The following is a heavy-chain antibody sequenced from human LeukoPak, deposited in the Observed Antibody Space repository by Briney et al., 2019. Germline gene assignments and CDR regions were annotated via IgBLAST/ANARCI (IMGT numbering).Heavy chain of an antibody. CDR2: IRYDGSNK. V-gene: IGHV3-30*02. J-gene: IGHJ4*02. Sequence: SGGSLRLSCPASGFTFSSYGMHWVRQTPGKGLEWVAFIRYDGSNKYYADSVKGRFTISRDNSKNTLYLQMNSLRAEDTAVYYCATNFDRLDYWGQGTLVTVSS. CDR1: GFTFSSYG. CDR3: ATNFDRLDY. D-gene: IGHD3-9*01.